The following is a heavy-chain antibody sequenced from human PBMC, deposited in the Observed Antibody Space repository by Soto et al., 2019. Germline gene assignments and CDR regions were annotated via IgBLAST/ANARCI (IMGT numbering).Heavy chain of an antibody. D-gene: IGHD3-3*01. CDR3: ARHYTTSRVGAWFDP. Sequence: EVQLVESGGGLAQPGGSLRLSCEAAGFTFSIYTMNWVRQAPGKGLEWVSYITAASDTIYYADSVKGRFTISRDNAKNSLYLQMNSLRDEDTAVYYCARHYTTSRVGAWFDPWGQGNLVTVSS. CDR1: GFTFSIYT. V-gene: IGHV3-48*02. J-gene: IGHJ5*02. CDR2: ITAASDTI.